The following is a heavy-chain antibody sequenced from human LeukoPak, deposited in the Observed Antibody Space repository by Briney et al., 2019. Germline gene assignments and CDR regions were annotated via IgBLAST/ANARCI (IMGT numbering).Heavy chain of an antibody. CDR1: GYTFTSYA. D-gene: IGHD3-22*01. CDR3: AREYGYYDSSGHDY. Sequence: GASVKVSCKASGYTFTSYAMHWVRQAPGQRLEWMGWSNAGNGNTKYSQEFQGRVTMTTDTSTSTAYMELRSLRSDDTAVYYCAREYGYYDSSGHDYWGQGTLVTVSS. J-gene: IGHJ4*02. V-gene: IGHV1-3*02. CDR2: SNAGNGNT.